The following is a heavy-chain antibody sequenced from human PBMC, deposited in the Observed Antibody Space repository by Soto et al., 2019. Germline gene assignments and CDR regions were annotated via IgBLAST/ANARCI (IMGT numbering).Heavy chain of an antibody. CDR2: IYYSGST. CDR3: AREEPFLLMDDRPLFDY. V-gene: IGHV4-61*01. CDR1: GGSVSSGSCY. D-gene: IGHD2-8*01. J-gene: IGHJ4*02. Sequence: SETLSLTCTVSGGSVSSGSCYWSWIRQPPGKGLEWIGYIYYSGSTNYNPSLKSRVTISVDTSKNQFSLKLSSVTAADTAVYYCAREEPFLLMDDRPLFDYWGQGTLVTVSS.